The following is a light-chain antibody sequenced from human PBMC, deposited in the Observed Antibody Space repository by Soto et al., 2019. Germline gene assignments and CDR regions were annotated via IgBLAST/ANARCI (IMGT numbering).Light chain of an antibody. CDR1: SSNIGSNY. J-gene: IGLJ2*01. CDR3: AAWDDSLSGVV. V-gene: IGLV1-47*01. CDR2: RNT. Sequence: QSVLTQPPSASGTPGQRVTISCSGSSSNIGSNYVYWYQQFPGTAPNLLIYRNTQRPSGVPDRFSGSKSGTSASLAISGLRSEDEADYYCAAWDDSLSGVVFGGGTQVTVL.